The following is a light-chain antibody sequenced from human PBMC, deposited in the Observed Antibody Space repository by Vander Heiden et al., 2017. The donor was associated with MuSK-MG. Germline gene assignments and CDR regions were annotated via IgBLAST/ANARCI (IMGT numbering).Light chain of an antibody. Sequence: DVVMTQSPLSLPVTLGQQASISCRSSQSLVYSDGNTYLNWCQQRPAQYPRRIIYKGSNSDFGDPDRFSGSGEGNDFTLKSSWGEDEDVGAYYAMQGKLLTPVGQGTLLDIK. V-gene: IGKV2-30*01. CDR2: KGS. CDR1: QSLVYSDGNTY. J-gene: IGKJ5*01. CDR3: MQGKLLTP.